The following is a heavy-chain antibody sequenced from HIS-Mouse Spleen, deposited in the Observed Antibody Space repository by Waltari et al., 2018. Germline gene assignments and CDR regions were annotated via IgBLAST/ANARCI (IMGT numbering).Heavy chain of an antibody. CDR1: GFSLSTSGMC. J-gene: IGHJ4*02. CDR2: IDWDDDK. D-gene: IGHD6-19*01. V-gene: IGHV2-70*15. CDR3: ARIAEGYSSGWYAFDY. Sequence: QVTLRESGPALVKPTQTLTLTCTFSGFSLSTSGMCVSWIRQPPGKALEWLARIDWDDDKYYSTSLTHRLTISKDTSKNQVVLTMTNMDPVDTATYYCARIAEGYSSGWYAFDYWGQGTLVTVSS.